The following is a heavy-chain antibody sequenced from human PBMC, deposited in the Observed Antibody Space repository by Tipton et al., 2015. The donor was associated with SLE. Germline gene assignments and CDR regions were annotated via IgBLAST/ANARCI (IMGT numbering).Heavy chain of an antibody. J-gene: IGHJ2*01. D-gene: IGHD4-11*01. CDR2: GYFGGST. CDR3: AREFLNPVTTVHYYFDL. Sequence: SLTCSVSCGSISSHYWGWVRPPAGKGLGWIGGGYFGGSTNYNPPLKSRVAISLDTSKNQFSLKLKSVTAADTAVYYCAREFLNPVTTVHYYFDLWGRGTLVTVSS. CDR1: CGSISSHY. V-gene: IGHV4-4*07.